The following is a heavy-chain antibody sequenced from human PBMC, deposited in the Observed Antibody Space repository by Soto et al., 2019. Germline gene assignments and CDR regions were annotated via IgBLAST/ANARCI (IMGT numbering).Heavy chain of an antibody. V-gene: IGHV1-18*01. CDR1: GYTFTSYG. D-gene: IGHD3-16*02. CDR2: ISAYNGNT. Sequence: ASVKVSCKASGYTFTSYGISWVRQAPGQGLEWMGWISAYNGNTNYAQKLQGRVTMTTDTSTSTAYMELRSLRSDDTAVYYCARGRIMITFGGVIALPHDYWGQGTLVTVS. CDR3: ARGRIMITFGGVIALPHDY. J-gene: IGHJ4*02.